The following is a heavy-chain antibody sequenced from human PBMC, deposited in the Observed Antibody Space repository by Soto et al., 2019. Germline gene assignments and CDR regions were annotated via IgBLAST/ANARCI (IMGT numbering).Heavy chain of an antibody. D-gene: IGHD4-4*01. V-gene: IGHV4-59*01. J-gene: IGHJ5*02. CDR3: ARVTGWFDP. Sequence: SETLSLTCTVSGGSISSYYWSWIRQPPGKGLEWIGYIYYSGSTNYNPSLKSRVTISVDTSKNQFSLKLSSVTAADTAVYYCARVTGWFDPWGQGTLVTVSS. CDR1: GGSISSYY. CDR2: IYYSGST.